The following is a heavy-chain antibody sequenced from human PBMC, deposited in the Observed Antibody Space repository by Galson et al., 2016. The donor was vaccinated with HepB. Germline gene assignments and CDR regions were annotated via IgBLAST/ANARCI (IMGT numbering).Heavy chain of an antibody. CDR3: ARGIAAAGTGLDY. CDR1: GYSISSGYY. D-gene: IGHD6-13*01. J-gene: IGHJ4*02. Sequence: SETLSLTCAVSGYSISSGYYWGWIRQPPGKGLEWIGSIYHSGSTYYNPSLKSRVTISVATSKNQFSLKLRSVTAAATAVYYCARGIAAAGTGLDYWGQGTLVTVSS. CDR2: IYHSGST. V-gene: IGHV4-38-2*01.